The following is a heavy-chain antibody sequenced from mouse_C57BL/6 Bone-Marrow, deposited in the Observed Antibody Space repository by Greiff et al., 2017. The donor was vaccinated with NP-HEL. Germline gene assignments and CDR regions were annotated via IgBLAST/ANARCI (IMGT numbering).Heavy chain of an antibody. CDR3: ARSSYGYDGTALAY. D-gene: IGHD2-2*01. CDR2: IYPGGGYT. CDR1: GYTFTNYW. V-gene: IGHV1-63*01. J-gene: IGHJ3*01. Sequence: VMLVESGAELVRPGTSVKMSCKASGYTFTNYWIGWAKQRPGHGLEWIGDIYPGGGYTNYNEKFKGKATLTADKSSSTAYMQFSSLTSEDSAIYYCARSSYGYDGTALAYWGQGTLVTVSA.